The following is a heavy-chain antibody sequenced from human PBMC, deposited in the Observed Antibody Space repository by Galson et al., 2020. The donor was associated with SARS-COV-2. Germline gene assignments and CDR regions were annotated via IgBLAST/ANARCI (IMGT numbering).Heavy chain of an antibody. CDR3: AREGSYYDSSCPSYWYFDL. CDR1: GFTFSSYG. D-gene: IGHD3-22*01. J-gene: IGHJ2*01. Sequence: GSLRLSCAASGFTFSSYGMHWVRQAPGKGLEWVAVIWYDGSNKYYADSVKGRFTISRDNSKNTLYLQMYSLRAEDTAVYYCAREGSYYDSSCPSYWYFDLWGRGTLVTVAS. CDR2: IWYDGSNK. V-gene: IGHV3-33*01.